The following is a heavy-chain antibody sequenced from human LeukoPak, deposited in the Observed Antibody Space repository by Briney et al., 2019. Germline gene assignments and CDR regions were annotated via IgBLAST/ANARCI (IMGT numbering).Heavy chain of an antibody. J-gene: IGHJ4*02. CDR1: GGSISSSSYY. V-gene: IGHV4-39*07. Sequence: SETLSLTCTVSGGSISSSSYYWGWLRQPPGMGLEWSGSSYYSGSTYYNPSLKSRVTITEDTSKKQFSLKMSSMTAAATAIDCGASVPPPGWFGYWGQG. CDR3: ASVPPPGWFGY. D-gene: IGHD3-16*01. CDR2: SYYSGST.